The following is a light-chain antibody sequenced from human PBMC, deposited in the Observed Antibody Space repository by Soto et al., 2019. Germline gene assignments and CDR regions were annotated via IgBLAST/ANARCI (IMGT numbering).Light chain of an antibody. CDR3: SSYRSSSTPYV. V-gene: IGLV2-14*01. CDR1: SSDIGDYNF. CDR2: EVS. J-gene: IGLJ1*01. Sequence: QSALTQPASVSGSPGQSITISCTGTSSDIGDYNFVSWYQQHPGKAPKLMIYEVSSRPSGVSNRFSGSKSGNTASLTISGLQAEDEADYYCSSYRSSSTPYVFGTGTKLTVL.